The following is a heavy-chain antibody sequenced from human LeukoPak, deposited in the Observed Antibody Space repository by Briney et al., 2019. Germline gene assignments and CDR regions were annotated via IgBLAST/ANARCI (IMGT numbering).Heavy chain of an antibody. CDR2: VSGSGGST. D-gene: IGHD3-22*01. CDR1: GFTFSSYA. Sequence: GGSLRLSCAASGFTFSSYAMSWVRQAPGKGLEWVSGVSGSGGSTYYADSVKGRFTISRDNSKNTLYLQMTSLRAEDTAVYYCAKDQVWIVVGSFDYWGQGTLVTVSS. CDR3: AKDQVWIVVGSFDY. V-gene: IGHV3-23*01. J-gene: IGHJ4*02.